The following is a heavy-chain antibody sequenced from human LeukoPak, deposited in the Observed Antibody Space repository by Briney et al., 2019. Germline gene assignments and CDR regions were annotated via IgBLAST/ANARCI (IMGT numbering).Heavy chain of an antibody. J-gene: IGHJ4*02. CDR2: ISSSGSTI. V-gene: IGHV3-48*04. CDR3: ARDYGGSSPFDY. CDR1: GFTFSSYS. D-gene: IGHD4-23*01. Sequence: LAGGSLRLSCAASGFTFSSYSMNWVRQAPGKGLEWVSYISSSGSTIYYADSVKGRFTISRDNAKNSLYLQMNSLRAEDTAIYYCARDYGGSSPFDYWGQGTLVTVSS.